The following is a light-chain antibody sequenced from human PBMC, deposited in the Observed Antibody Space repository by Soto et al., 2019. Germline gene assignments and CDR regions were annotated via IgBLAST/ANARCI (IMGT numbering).Light chain of an antibody. CDR2: DAS. Sequence: EIVLTQSPATLSLSPGERATLSCRASQSVSSYLAWYQQKPGQAPRLLIYDASNRATGIPARFSGSGSGTDFTLTISSLEPEDFAVYYCQQRSNWPFGQGTKVDI. J-gene: IGKJ1*01. CDR3: QQRSNWP. V-gene: IGKV3-11*01. CDR1: QSVSSY.